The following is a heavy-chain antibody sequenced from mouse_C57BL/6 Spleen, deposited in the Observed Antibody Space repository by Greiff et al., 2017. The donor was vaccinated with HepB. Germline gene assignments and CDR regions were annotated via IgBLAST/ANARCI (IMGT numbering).Heavy chain of an antibody. CDR1: GFTFSDYG. J-gene: IGHJ1*03. CDR2: ISSGSSTI. V-gene: IGHV5-17*01. D-gene: IGHD5-1*01. CDR3: ARQDLRYFDV. Sequence: DVQLVESGGGLVKPGGSLKLSCAASGFTFSDYGMHWVRQAPEKGLEWVAYISSGSSTIYYADTVKGRFTISRDNAKNTLFLQMTSLRSEDTAMYYCARQDLRYFDVWGTGTTVTVSS.